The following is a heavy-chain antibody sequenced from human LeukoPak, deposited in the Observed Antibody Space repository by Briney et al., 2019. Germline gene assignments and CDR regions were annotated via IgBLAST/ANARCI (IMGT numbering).Heavy chain of an antibody. CDR1: ISTYY. D-gene: IGHD3-10*01. Sequence: SETLSLTCTVSISTYYWSWIRQPPGKGLEWIGYLYYSGSTKYNPSLKSRVSISVDTSKNQFSLKLSSVTAADTAVYYCARSEGFHYGSGSSGYGMDAWGQGTTVTVSS. J-gene: IGHJ6*02. CDR2: LYYSGST. CDR3: ARSEGFHYGSGSSGYGMDA. V-gene: IGHV4-59*08.